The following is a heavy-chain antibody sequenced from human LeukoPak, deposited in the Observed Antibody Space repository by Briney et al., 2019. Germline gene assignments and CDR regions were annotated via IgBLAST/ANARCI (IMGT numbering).Heavy chain of an antibody. Sequence: SVKVSCKATGGTFSSYAISWVRQARGQGLEWMGRIIPILGIANYAQKFQGRVTITADKSTSTAYMELSSLRSEDTAVYYCAFSGSYYYDSSGYYKYWGQGTLVTVSS. D-gene: IGHD3-22*01. CDR3: AFSGSYYYDSSGYYKY. CDR1: GGTFSSYA. J-gene: IGHJ4*02. V-gene: IGHV1-69*04. CDR2: IIPILGIA.